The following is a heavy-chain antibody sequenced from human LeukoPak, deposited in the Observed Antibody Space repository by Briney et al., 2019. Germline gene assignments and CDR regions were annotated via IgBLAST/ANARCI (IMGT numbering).Heavy chain of an antibody. J-gene: IGHJ4*02. CDR2: IKQDGSEK. V-gene: IGHV3-7*01. CDR1: GFTFSSYS. D-gene: IGHD2-8*01. CDR3: AREDIVLMVYAMVAPSY. Sequence: PGGSLRLSCAASGFTFSSYSMNWVRQAPGKGLEWVANIKQDGSEKYYVDSVKGRFTISRDNAKNSLYLQMNSLRAEDTAVYYCAREDIVLMVYAMVAPSYWGQGTLVTVSS.